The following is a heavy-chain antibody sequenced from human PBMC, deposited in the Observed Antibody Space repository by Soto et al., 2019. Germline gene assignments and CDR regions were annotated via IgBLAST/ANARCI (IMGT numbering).Heavy chain of an antibody. CDR1: GGTFSSYT. D-gene: IGHD5-18*01. CDR2: IIPILGIA. V-gene: IGHV1-69*08. CDR3: ARDSSYGIYYYYGMDV. Sequence: QVQLVQSGAEVKKPGSSVKVSCKASGGTFSSYTISWVRQAPGQGLEWMGRIIPILGIANYAQKFQGRVTITPDKSTSTAYMELSSLRSEDTAVYYCARDSSYGIYYYYGMDVWGQGTTVTVSS. J-gene: IGHJ6*02.